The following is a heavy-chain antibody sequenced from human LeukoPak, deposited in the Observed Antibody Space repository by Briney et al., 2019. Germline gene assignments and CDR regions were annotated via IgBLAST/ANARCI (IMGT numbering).Heavy chain of an antibody. V-gene: IGHV1-69*04. Sequence: GASVKVSCKASGGTFSSYAISWVRQAPGQGLEWMGRIIAILGIANYAQKFQGRVTITADKSTSTAYMELSSLRSEDTAVYYCARGSYYDFWSAPRGDAFDIWGQGTMVTVSS. D-gene: IGHD3-3*01. CDR3: ARGSYYDFWSAPRGDAFDI. CDR1: GGTFSSYA. CDR2: IIAILGIA. J-gene: IGHJ3*02.